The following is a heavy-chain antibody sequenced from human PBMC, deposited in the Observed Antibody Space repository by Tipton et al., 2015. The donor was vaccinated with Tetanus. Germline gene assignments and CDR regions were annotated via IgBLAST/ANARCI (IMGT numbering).Heavy chain of an antibody. V-gene: IGHV3-64*01. CDR3: ARARGVAVAGGDY. D-gene: IGHD6-19*01. Sequence: GSLRLSCAASGFMFTRYPMHWVRQAPGKGLEYVASILGDDSSTLYASSMKGRFTITRDNSKNTVYLQMNSLRVEDTAVYYCARARGVAVAGGDYWGQGTLVTVSS. CDR2: ILGDDSST. J-gene: IGHJ4*02. CDR1: GFMFTRYP.